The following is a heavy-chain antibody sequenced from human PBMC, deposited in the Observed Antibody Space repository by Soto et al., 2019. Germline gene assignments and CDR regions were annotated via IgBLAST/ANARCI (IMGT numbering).Heavy chain of an antibody. Sequence: QVQLVQSGAEVKKPGASVKVSCKASGYTFTSYGISWVRQAPGQGLEWMGWISAYNGNTNYAQKLQGRVTMTTDTSTSTAHMELRSLRSDDTAVYYCARLGRKNYYDSSGYWPYWGQGTLVTVSS. CDR2: ISAYNGNT. CDR1: GYTFTSYG. D-gene: IGHD3-22*01. J-gene: IGHJ4*02. CDR3: ARLGRKNYYDSSGYWPY. V-gene: IGHV1-18*01.